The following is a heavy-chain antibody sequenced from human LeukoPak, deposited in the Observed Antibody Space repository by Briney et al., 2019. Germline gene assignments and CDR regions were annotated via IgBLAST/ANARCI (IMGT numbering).Heavy chain of an antibody. CDR3: AKAGSRAVAGTEGFDY. J-gene: IGHJ4*02. D-gene: IGHD6-19*01. Sequence: PGGSLRLSCAASGFSFRDYWMSWVRQAPGKGLEWVADMSPDGSDKTYADSVKGRFTISRDNAKNSLYLQMHTLRAEDTALYYCAKAGSRAVAGTEGFDYWGQGTLVTVSS. CDR2: MSPDGSDK. CDR1: GFSFRDYW. V-gene: IGHV3-7*03.